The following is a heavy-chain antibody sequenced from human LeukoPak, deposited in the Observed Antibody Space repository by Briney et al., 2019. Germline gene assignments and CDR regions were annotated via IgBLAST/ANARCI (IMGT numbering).Heavy chain of an antibody. V-gene: IGHV4-59*01. J-gene: IGHJ3*02. CDR2: LYYSGST. D-gene: IGHD3-22*01. CDR3: ARIVLDSSGYADLRDVFDI. CDR1: GGSISSYY. Sequence: PSETLSLTCTVSGGSISSYYWSWIRQPPGKGLEWIGYLYYSGSTNYNPSLKSRVTISVDTSKNQFSLKLSSVTAADTAVYYCARIVLDSSGYADLRDVFDIWGQGTMVTVSS.